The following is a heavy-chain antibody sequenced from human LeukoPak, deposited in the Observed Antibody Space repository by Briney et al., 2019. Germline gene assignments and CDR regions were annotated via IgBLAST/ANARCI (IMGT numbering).Heavy chain of an antibody. Sequence: GASAKVSCKTSGYTFTSYYISWVRQAPGQGLEWMAWISAYNGNTKYAQKFQGRVTMTTDTSTSTAYMELRSLRSHDTAVYYCARDPWRFGELLGYFDNGGQETLVTVSS. V-gene: IGHV1-18*01. J-gene: IGHJ4*02. CDR2: ISAYNGNT. D-gene: IGHD3-10*01. CDR3: ARDPWRFGELLGYFDN. CDR1: GYTFTSYY.